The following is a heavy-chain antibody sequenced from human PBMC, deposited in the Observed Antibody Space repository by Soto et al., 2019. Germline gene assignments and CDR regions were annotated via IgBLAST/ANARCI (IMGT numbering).Heavy chain of an antibody. D-gene: IGHD3-22*01. CDR2: ISTYNGDT. V-gene: IGHV1-18*01. CDR1: GYTFITYG. CDR3: ARGPTDYYDKSGDYSLAY. J-gene: IGHJ4*02. Sequence: QVQLVQSGAEVKEPGASVKVSCKASGYTFITYGMSWVRQAPGQGLDWLGWISTYNGDTKYADRLQGRVNMTTDTTTGTAYMELRSLRSDDTAVYYCARGPTDYYDKSGDYSLAYWGQGTLVTVSS.